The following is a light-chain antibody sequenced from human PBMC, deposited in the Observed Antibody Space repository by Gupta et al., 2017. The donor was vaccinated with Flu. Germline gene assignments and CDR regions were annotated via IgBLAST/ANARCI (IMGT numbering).Light chain of an antibody. Sequence: PAIMLSSLSKSATTSCGARQGVSSYLAWYQQKPGQAPKLLIYDASNRDSGFPDRFSGSGCGTEFTLTISSREPEDFAVYYCQQRSSCPRPFGQGTQVEIK. J-gene: IGKJ1*01. V-gene: IGKV3-11*01. CDR3: QQRSSCPRP. CDR2: DAS. CDR1: QGVSSY.